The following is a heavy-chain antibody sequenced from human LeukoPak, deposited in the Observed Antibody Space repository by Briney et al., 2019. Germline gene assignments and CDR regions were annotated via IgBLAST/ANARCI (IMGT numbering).Heavy chain of an antibody. V-gene: IGHV1-2*02. D-gene: IGHD2-15*01. Sequence: ASVKVSCKASGYTFTGYYMHWVRQAPGQGLEWMGWINPNSGGTNYAQKFQGGVTMTRDTSISTAYMELSRLRSDDTAVYYCARVSLAVVVVAATPYYFDYWGQGTLVTVSS. CDR3: ARVSLAVVVVAATPYYFDY. J-gene: IGHJ4*02. CDR2: INPNSGGT. CDR1: GYTFTGYY.